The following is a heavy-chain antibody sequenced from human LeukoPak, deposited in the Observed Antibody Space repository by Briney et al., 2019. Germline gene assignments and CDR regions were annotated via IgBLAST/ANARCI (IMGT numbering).Heavy chain of an antibody. D-gene: IGHD3-3*01. CDR3: AKDVWTYYDFWSGYLTTAFDY. CDR2: ISGSGGST. V-gene: IGHV3-23*01. Sequence: PGGSLRLSCVGSGFTFRSHAMSWVRQAPGKGLEWVSAISGSGGSTYYADSVKGRFTISRDNSKNTLYLQMNSLRAEDTAVYYCAKDVWTYYDFWSGYLTTAFDYWGQGTLVTVSS. CDR1: GFTFRSHA. J-gene: IGHJ4*02.